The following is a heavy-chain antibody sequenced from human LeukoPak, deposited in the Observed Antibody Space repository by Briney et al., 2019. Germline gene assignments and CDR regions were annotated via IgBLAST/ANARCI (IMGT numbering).Heavy chain of an antibody. CDR3: ARYMTTVVLGAFDV. J-gene: IGHJ3*01. V-gene: IGHV4-59*01. Sequence: SEALSLTCTVSGGSISSDFWGWIRQPPGKGLEYIGYIYHSGSTTYNPALKSRLTISLDKSNNQFSLCLSSVTAADTAMYYCARYMTTVVLGAFDVWGQGTMVTVSS. D-gene: IGHD4-23*01. CDR2: IYHSGST. CDR1: GGSISSDF.